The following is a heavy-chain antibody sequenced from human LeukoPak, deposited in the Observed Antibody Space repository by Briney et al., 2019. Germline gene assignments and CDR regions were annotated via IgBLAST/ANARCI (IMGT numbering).Heavy chain of an antibody. Sequence: SETLSLTCTVSGGSISSDSYYWGWIRQPPGRGLEWIGSIYYSGNTYYNPSLKSRLTISADTSKNQFSLKLSSVTAADTAVYYCARQPELLWFGELSTWGQGTLVTVSS. CDR1: GGSISSDSYY. CDR3: ARQPELLWFGELST. D-gene: IGHD3-10*01. J-gene: IGHJ4*02. V-gene: IGHV4-39*01. CDR2: IYYSGNT.